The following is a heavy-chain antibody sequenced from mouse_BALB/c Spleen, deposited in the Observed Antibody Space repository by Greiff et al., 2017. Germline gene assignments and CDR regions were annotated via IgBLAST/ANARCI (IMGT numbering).Heavy chain of an antibody. CDR3: ARGYDYDGGWFAY. CDR2: IDPANGNT. D-gene: IGHD2-4*01. J-gene: IGHJ3*01. Sequence: EVKLQESGAELVKPGASVKLSCTASGFNIKDTYMHWVKQRPEQGLEWIGRIDPANGNTKYDPKFQGKATRTADTSSNTAYLQLSSLTSEDTAVYYCARGYDYDGGWFAYWGQGTLVTVSA. V-gene: IGHV14-3*02. CDR1: GFNIKDTY.